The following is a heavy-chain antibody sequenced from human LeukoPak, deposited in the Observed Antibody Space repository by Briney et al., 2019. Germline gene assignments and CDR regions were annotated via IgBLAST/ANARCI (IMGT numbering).Heavy chain of an antibody. CDR1: GVTFNSHI. CDR3: TRVNLRGSQYNWFDP. V-gene: IGHV1-69*08. Sequence: ASVKVSCKTSGVTFNSHIFGWVRQAPGQGLEWMGRITPVIGSVKYAQKFQGRMTIFADGSTTTAYMELNSLTSEDTAVYFCTRVNLRGSQYNWFDPWGQGTLVTVSS. D-gene: IGHD1-26*01. J-gene: IGHJ5*02. CDR2: ITPVIGSV.